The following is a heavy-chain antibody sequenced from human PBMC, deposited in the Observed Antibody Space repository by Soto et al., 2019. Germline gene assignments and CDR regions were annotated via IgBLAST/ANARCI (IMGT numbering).Heavy chain of an antibody. D-gene: IGHD4-4*01. CDR2: ISAYNGNT. Sequence: QVQLVQSGAEVKKPGASVKVSCKASGYTFTSYGISWVRQAPGQGLEWMGWISAYNGNTNYAQKLQGRVTMTTDTSTSTAYMELRSLRSDDTAVDYCARDYAYYSNYYYYYGMDVWGQGTTVTVSS. J-gene: IGHJ6*02. CDR1: GYTFTSYG. CDR3: ARDYAYYSNYYYYYGMDV. V-gene: IGHV1-18*01.